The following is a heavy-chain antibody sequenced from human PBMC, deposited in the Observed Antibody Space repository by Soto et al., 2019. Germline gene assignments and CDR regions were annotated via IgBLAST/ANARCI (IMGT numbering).Heavy chain of an antibody. CDR3: ARSRAYYYDSSGYRAKYYFDY. Sequence: SETLSLTCTVSGGSISSYYWSWIRQPPGKGLEWIGYIYYSGGTNYNPSLKSRVTISVDTSKNQFSLKLSSVTAADTAVYYCARSRAYYYDSSGYRAKYYFDYWGQGTLVTVSS. CDR2: IYYSGGT. CDR1: GGSISSYY. D-gene: IGHD3-22*01. V-gene: IGHV4-59*01. J-gene: IGHJ4*02.